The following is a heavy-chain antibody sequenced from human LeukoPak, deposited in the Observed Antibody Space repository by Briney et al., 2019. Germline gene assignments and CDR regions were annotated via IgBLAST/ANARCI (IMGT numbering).Heavy chain of an antibody. CDR1: GYTFTSNG. D-gene: IGHD6-19*01. CDR3: ARDPGQWLGLTIDS. Sequence: ASVTLSCKAAGYTFTSNGITWVRQPPAPGLEWMGGIIAAQGNTLYAQKLQGRVTLTTDQSTSTAYMELKSLRSDVTAVYYCARDPGQWLGLTIDSWGQGTLVTVSS. J-gene: IGHJ4*02. CDR2: IIAAQGNT. V-gene: IGHV1-18*01.